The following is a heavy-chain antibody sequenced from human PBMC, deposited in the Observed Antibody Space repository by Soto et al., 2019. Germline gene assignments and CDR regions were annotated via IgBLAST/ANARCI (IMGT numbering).Heavy chain of an antibody. Sequence: SETLSLTCTVSGGSINTYYWSWIREPAGKGLEWIGRISASAGTNYSPSLTSRVTMSMDRSNNQCSLELTSVTAADTAVYYCARGAGPPWFDPWGQGTLVTVSS. CDR3: ARGAGPPWFDP. V-gene: IGHV4-4*07. J-gene: IGHJ5*02. CDR1: GGSINTYY. CDR2: ISASAGT.